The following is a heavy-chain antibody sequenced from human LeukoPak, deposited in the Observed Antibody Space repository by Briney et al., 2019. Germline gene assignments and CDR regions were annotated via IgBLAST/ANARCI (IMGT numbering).Heavy chain of an antibody. D-gene: IGHD3-10*01. CDR3: ARDGGRGVRGLGYMDV. CDR2: INSNSTDT. J-gene: IGHJ6*03. CDR1: GYSFIDYY. Sequence: ASVKVSCKTSGYSFIDYYIHWVRQAPGQGLEWMGWINSNSTDTNYAQNFQGRVTMTRDTSISAAYMELSRLRSDDTAVYYCARDGGRGVRGLGYMDVWGKGTTVTVSS. V-gene: IGHV1-2*02.